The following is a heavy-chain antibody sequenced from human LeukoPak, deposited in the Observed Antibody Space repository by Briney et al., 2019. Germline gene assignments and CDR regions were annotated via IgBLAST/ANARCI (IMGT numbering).Heavy chain of an antibody. D-gene: IGHD3-10*01. Sequence: SETLSLTCAVSGYSISSSNWWGWIRQPPGKGLEWIGYIYYSGSTYYNASLKSRVTLSVDTSKNQFSLKLNSVTAVDTAVYYCARRGSGRYNWFDPWGQGILVTVSS. V-gene: IGHV4-28*01. J-gene: IGHJ5*02. CDR2: IYYSGST. CDR1: GYSISSSNW. CDR3: ARRGSGRYNWFDP.